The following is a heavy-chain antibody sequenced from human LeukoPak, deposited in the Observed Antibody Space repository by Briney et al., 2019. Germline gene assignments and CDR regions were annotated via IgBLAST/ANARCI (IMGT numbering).Heavy chain of an antibody. CDR3: ARGEHEHSGYDVDY. CDR2: ISHDGNKR. D-gene: IGHD5-12*01. J-gene: IGHJ4*02. CDR1: GFTLNTYA. V-gene: IGHV3-30*04. Sequence: PGGSLRLSCAASGFTLNTYAMHWVRQTPGKGLEWVAVISHDGNKRYYADSVKGRFTISRDSSKTTLYLQMDSLRAEDTAVYYCARGEHEHSGYDVDYWGQGTLVTVSS.